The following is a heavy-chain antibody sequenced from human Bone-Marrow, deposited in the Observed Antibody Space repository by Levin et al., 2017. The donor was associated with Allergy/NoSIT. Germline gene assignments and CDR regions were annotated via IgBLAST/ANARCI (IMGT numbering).Heavy chain of an antibody. V-gene: IGHV3-23*01. D-gene: IGHD3-16*02. CDR1: GFTFSSYA. J-gene: IGHJ4*02. Sequence: GESLKISCAASGFTFSSYAMSWVRQAPGKGLEWVSAISGSGGSTYYADSVKGRFTISRDNSKNTLYLQMNSLRAEDTAVYYCAKGGVITVGGVIVKVYFDYWGQGTLVTVSS. CDR3: AKGGVITVGGVIVKVYFDY. CDR2: ISGSGGST.